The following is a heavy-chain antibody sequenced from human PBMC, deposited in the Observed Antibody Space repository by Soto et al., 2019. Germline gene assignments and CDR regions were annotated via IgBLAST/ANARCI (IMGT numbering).Heavy chain of an antibody. CDR2: IFYTGST. J-gene: IGHJ4*02. Sequence: PSETLSLTCTVSGGSISGHYWIWIRQSPGKGLEWIGYIFYTGSTNYNPSLKSQVTLSVDTSKNQFSLRLSSVTAADTAVYYCARVGSSGWSPDYWGQGTLVTVS. V-gene: IGHV4-59*11. D-gene: IGHD6-19*01. CDR1: GGSISGHY. CDR3: ARVGSSGWSPDY.